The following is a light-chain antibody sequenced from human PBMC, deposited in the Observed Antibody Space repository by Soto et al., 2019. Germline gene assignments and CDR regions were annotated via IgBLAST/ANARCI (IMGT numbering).Light chain of an antibody. J-gene: IGLJ1*01. CDR3: SSYAGTDNYV. CDR1: SSDVGGYNY. CDR2: EVS. V-gene: IGLV2-8*01. Sequence: QSALTQPPSASGSPGQSVTISCTGTSSDVGGYNYVSWYQQHPGKAPKLMIYEVSKRPSGVPDRFSGSKSANTASLTVSGLQAEHEADYYCSSYAGTDNYVFGTGTKLTVL.